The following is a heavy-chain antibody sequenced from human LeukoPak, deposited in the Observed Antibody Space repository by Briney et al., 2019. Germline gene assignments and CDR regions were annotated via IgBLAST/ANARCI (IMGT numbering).Heavy chain of an antibody. J-gene: IGHJ4*02. CDR3: ARDKCFGYGPLGY. V-gene: IGHV3-30*04. CDR2: ISYDGSNK. CDR1: GFTFSSYA. Sequence: GGSLRLSCAASGFTFSSYAMHWVRQAPGKGLEWVAVISYDGSNKYYADSVKGRFTISRDNSKNTLYLQMNSLRAEDTAVYYCARDKCFGYGPLGYWGQGTLVTVSS. D-gene: IGHD5-18*01.